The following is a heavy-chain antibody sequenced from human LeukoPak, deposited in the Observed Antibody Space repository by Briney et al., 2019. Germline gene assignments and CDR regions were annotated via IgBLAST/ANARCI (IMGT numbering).Heavy chain of an antibody. CDR3: ARAGRFRAGTTGYFDY. CDR2: IIPIFGTA. J-gene: IGHJ4*02. CDR1: GGTFSSYA. Sequence: ASVKVSCKASGGTFSSYAISWVRQAPGQGLEWMGGIIPIFGTANYAQKFQGRVTITADESTGTAYMELSSLRSEDTAVYYCARAGRFRAGTTGYFDYWGQGTLVTVSS. D-gene: IGHD4-17*01. V-gene: IGHV1-69*13.